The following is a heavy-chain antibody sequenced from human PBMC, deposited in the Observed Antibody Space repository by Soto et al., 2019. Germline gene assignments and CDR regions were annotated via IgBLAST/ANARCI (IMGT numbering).Heavy chain of an antibody. D-gene: IGHD6-19*01. CDR3: ASRIAVAGMVGDY. V-gene: IGHV5-51*01. J-gene: IGHJ4*02. CDR1: GYSFTSYW. Sequence: GESLKISCKGSGYSFTSYWIGWVRQMPGKGLEWMGIIYPGDSDTRYSPSFQGQVTISADRSISTAYLQWSSLKASDTAMYYCASRIAVAGMVGDYWGQGTLVTVSS. CDR2: IYPGDSDT.